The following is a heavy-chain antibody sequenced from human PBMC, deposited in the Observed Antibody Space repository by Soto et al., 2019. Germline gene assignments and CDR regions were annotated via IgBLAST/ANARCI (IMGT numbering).Heavy chain of an antibody. CDR3: AHSRRYPKGYCSSTSCYVDY. V-gene: IGHV2-5*02. Sequence: GSGPTLVNPTQTLTLTCTFSGFSLSTSGVGVGWIRQPPGKALEWLALIYWDDDKRYSPSLKSRLTITKDTSKNQVVLTMTNMDPVDTATYYCAHSRRYPKGYCSSTSCYVDYWGQGTLVTVSS. D-gene: IGHD2-2*01. CDR2: IYWDDDK. J-gene: IGHJ4*02. CDR1: GFSLSTSGVG.